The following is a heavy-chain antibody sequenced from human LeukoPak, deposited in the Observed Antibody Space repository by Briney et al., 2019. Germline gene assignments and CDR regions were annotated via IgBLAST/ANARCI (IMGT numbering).Heavy chain of an antibody. J-gene: IGHJ4*02. CDR1: GDSVSSNSAA. CDR3: ARSISGLGD. D-gene: IGHD3-16*01. CDR2: TYYRSKWYN. V-gene: IGHV6-1*01. Sequence: SQTLSLTCAISGDSVSSNSAAWNRIRQSPSRGLEWLGRTYYRSKWYNDYAASVKGRITISADTSKNQFSLQLNSVTPEDTAVYYCARSISGLGDWGQGTLVTVSS.